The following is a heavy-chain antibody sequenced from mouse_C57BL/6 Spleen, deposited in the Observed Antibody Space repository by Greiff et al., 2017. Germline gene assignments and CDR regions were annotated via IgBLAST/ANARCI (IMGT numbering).Heavy chain of an antibody. CDR3: ARVFYYGSGYYWYFDV. J-gene: IGHJ1*03. D-gene: IGHD1-1*01. CDR1: GYTFTSYG. V-gene: IGHV1-81*01. CDR2: IYPRSGNT. Sequence: QVQLQQSGAELARPGASVKLSCKASGYTFTSYGISWVKQRTGQGLEWIGEIYPRSGNTYYNEKFKGKATLTADKSSSTAYMELRSLTSEDSAVYFCARVFYYGSGYYWYFDVWGTGTTVTVSS.